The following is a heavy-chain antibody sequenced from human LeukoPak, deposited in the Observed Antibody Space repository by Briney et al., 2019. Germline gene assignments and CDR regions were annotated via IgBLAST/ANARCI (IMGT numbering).Heavy chain of an antibody. CDR3: ARFYGFYYFDY. D-gene: IGHD3/OR15-3a*01. CDR1: GGSISTSNYY. J-gene: IGHJ4*02. Sequence: SETLSLTCTVSGGSISTSNYYWGWIRQPPGKGLEWIGNIFYSGSTYYSPSLRSRVTISLDTSRNQFSLKLRSVTAADAAVYYCARFYGFYYFDYWGQGTLVTVSS. CDR2: IFYSGST. V-gene: IGHV4-39*07.